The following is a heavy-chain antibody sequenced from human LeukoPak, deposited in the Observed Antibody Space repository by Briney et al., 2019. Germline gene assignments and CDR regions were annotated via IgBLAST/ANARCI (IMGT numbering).Heavy chain of an antibody. D-gene: IGHD4-11*01. Sequence: PGGSLRLSCSASGFTLSDYPMHWVPQTPGKGLEYVSAISKNGDDTYYADSVKGRFTISRDHSKNTLYLQMSSLRTEDAAVFYCVQVGSNYYLNWGQGTLVIVSS. V-gene: IGHV3-64D*06. CDR3: VQVGSNYYLN. J-gene: IGHJ4*02. CDR2: ISKNGDDT. CDR1: GFTLSDYP.